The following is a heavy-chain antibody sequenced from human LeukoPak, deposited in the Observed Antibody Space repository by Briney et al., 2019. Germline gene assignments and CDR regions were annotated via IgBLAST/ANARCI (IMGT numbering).Heavy chain of an antibody. Sequence: SESLSLTCTVSGGAFSSGSYYWSWIRQPPGRGLEWIAYIHYSGSAAYNPSLKSRVTISRDMSTNQFSLKMTSVTAADTAVYFCARDMGAPDYGSYSVDYWGQGTLVTVSS. CDR3: ARDMGAPDYGSYSVDY. D-gene: IGHD4-23*01. J-gene: IGHJ4*02. CDR2: IHYSGSA. V-gene: IGHV4-61*01. CDR1: GGAFSSGSYY.